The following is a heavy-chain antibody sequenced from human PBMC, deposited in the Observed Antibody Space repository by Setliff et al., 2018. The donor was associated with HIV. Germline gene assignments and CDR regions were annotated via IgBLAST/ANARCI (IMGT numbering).Heavy chain of an antibody. Sequence: ASVKVSCKASGYTFTGYYMHWVRQAPGQGLEWMGIINPSGGRTTYAQKFQGRVTMTRDTSTSTVYMELSSLRSEDTAVYYCARGDYGDYRVPYFFDYWGQGTLVTVSS. V-gene: IGHV1-46*01. CDR1: GYTFTGYY. CDR3: ARGDYGDYRVPYFFDY. J-gene: IGHJ4*02. CDR2: INPSGGRT. D-gene: IGHD4-17*01.